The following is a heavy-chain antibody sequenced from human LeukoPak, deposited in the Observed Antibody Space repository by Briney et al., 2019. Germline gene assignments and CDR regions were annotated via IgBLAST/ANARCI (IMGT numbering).Heavy chain of an antibody. CDR1: GGSISSYY. CDR2: MSSSGRS. J-gene: IGHJ5*02. Sequence: SKTLSLTCTVSGGSISSYYWSWIRQPAGKGLQWIGRMSSSGRSDYNPSLKSRVTISIDTSKNQFSMKLTSVTAADTAVYYCAKGAGPPWFDPWGQGTLVTVSS. V-gene: IGHV4-4*07. D-gene: IGHD6-19*01. CDR3: AKGAGPPWFDP.